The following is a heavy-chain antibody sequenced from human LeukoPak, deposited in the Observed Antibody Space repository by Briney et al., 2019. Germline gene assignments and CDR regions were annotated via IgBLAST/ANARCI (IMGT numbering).Heavy chain of an antibody. Sequence: GGSLRLSCAASGFTFSSYGMHWVRQAPGKGLEWVAFIRYDGSNKYYADSVKGRFTISRDNSKNTLYLQMNSLRAEDTAVYYCAKDARGDYYGSGSYQNYWGQGTLVTVSS. V-gene: IGHV3-30*02. CDR3: AKDARGDYYGSGSYQNY. CDR2: IRYDGSNK. J-gene: IGHJ4*02. CDR1: GFTFSSYG. D-gene: IGHD3-10*01.